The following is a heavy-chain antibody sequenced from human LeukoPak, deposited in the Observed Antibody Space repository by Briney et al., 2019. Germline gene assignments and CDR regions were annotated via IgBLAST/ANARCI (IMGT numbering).Heavy chain of an antibody. CDR2: TYTDGTT. CDR1: GGSISSYY. Sequence: SETLSLTCTVSGGSISSYYWSWIRQPPGKGLEWIGRTYTDGTTNYKPSHIAGATSYNPSLKSRVTISVDTSKNQFSLKLESVTASDTAVYYCARDWGPWRNWFDPWGQGILVTVSS. D-gene: IGHD3-16*01. V-gene: IGHV4-4*08. J-gene: IGHJ5*02. CDR3: ARDWGPWRNWFDP.